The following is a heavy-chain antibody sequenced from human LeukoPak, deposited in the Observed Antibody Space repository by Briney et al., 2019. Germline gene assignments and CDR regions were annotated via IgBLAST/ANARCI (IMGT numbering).Heavy chain of an antibody. J-gene: IGHJ4*02. CDR1: GFTVSSNY. D-gene: IGHD6-13*01. V-gene: IGHV3-53*01. CDR2: IYSGGST. Sequence: GGSLRLSCAASGFTVSSNYMSWVRQAPGKGLEWVSVIYSGGSTYYADSVKGRFTISRDNPKNTLYLQMNSLRAEDTAVYYCARDQGRYSSSWYLDYWGQGTLVTVSS. CDR3: ARDQGRYSSSWYLDY.